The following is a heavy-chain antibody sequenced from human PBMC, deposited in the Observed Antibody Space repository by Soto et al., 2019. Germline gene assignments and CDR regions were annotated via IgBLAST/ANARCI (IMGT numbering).Heavy chain of an antibody. CDR1: GFAFSSYA. CDR2: ISGSGGST. CDR3: AKDYRRDRYNFGGLPDY. D-gene: IGHD3-16*01. J-gene: IGHJ4*02. Sequence: EVQLLESGGGLVQPGGSLRLSCTASGFAFSSYAMSWVRQPPGKGLEWVSAISGSGGSTYYADSVKGRFTISGDNSKNTLYLQMSSLRAEDTAVYYCAKDYRRDRYNFGGLPDYWGQGTLVTVSS. V-gene: IGHV3-23*01.